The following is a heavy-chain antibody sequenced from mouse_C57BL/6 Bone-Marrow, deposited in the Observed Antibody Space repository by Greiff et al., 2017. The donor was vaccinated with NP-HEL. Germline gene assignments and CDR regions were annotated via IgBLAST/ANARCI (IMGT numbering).Heavy chain of an antibody. Sequence: VQLQQSGAELVRPGTSVKMSCKASGYTFTNYWIGWAKQRPGHGLEWIGDIYPGGGYTNYNEKFKGKATLPADKSSSTAYMQFSTLTSEDSAIYYCARERWWYFDYWGQGTTLTVSS. CDR1: GYTFTNYW. CDR3: ARERWWYFDY. CDR2: IYPGGGYT. D-gene: IGHD1-1*02. V-gene: IGHV1-63*01. J-gene: IGHJ2*01.